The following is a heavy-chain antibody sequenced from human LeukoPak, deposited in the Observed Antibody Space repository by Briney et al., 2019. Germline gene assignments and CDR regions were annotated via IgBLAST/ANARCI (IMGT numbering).Heavy chain of an antibody. D-gene: IGHD1-7*01. J-gene: IGHJ4*02. Sequence: GGSLRLSCAASGSTFHNYALHWVRQAPGKGREGVAVVSYEGSYKDYADSVKGRFTISRDNAKKSLYLQMNSLRAEDTAVYYCARELTGTTQVDYWGQGTLVTVSS. CDR2: VSYEGSYK. CDR1: GSTFHNYA. CDR3: ARELTGTTQVDY. V-gene: IGHV3-30*04.